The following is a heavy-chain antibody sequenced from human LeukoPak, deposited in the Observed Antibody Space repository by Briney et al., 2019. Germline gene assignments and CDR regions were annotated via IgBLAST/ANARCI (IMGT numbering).Heavy chain of an antibody. CDR2: INPNSGGT. V-gene: IGHV1-2*06. CDR1: GYTFTCNC. D-gene: IGHD3-10*01. CDR3: ARGARGTWAWGD. J-gene: IGHJ4*02. Sequence: ASVKVSRKASGYTFTCNCMHWVRQAPGQGLEWMGRINPNSGGTNYAQKFQGRVTMTRDTSISTAYMELSRLTSDDTAVYYCARGARGTWAWGDWGQGTLVTVCS.